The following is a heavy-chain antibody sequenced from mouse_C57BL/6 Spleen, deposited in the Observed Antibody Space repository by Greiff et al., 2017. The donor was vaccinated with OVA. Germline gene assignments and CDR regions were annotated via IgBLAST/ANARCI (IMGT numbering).Heavy chain of an antibody. CDR2: IDPETGGT. CDR1: GYTFTDYE. D-gene: IGHD1-1*01. J-gene: IGHJ3*01. Sequence: LVESGAELVRPGASVTLSCKASGYTFTDYEMHWVKQTPVHGLEWIGAIDPETGGTAYNQKFKGKAILTADKSSSTAYMELRSLTSEDSAVYYCTYGSSPAWFAYWGQGTLVTVSA. CDR3: TYGSSPAWFAY. V-gene: IGHV1-15*01.